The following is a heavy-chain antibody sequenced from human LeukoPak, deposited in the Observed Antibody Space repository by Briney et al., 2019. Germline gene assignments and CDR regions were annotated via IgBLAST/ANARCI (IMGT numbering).Heavy chain of an antibody. V-gene: IGHV4-59*08. D-gene: IGHD6-19*01. J-gene: IGHJ4*02. Sequence: SETLSLTCTVSGGSISSYYWTWIRQPPGKGLEWIGYIYYTGATSYNPSLKSRVTISVDTSKKQFSLKLTSVTAADTAVYYCARYGGSGWVFDNWGQGTLVTVSS. CDR1: GGSISSYY. CDR3: ARYGGSGWVFDN. CDR2: IYYTGAT.